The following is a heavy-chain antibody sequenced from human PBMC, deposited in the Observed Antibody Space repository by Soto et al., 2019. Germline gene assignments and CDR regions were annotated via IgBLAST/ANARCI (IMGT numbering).Heavy chain of an antibody. D-gene: IGHD4-17*01. CDR3: AKDMAYGGNSGPFDY. J-gene: IGHJ4*02. V-gene: IGHV3-43*01. Sequence: EVQLVESGGVVVQPGESLRLSCAASGFTFDDYTMHWVRQAPGKGLEWVSLIFWDGSNTHYADSVKGRFTISRDNRKNSLYLQMDRLRTEDTALYYCAKDMAYGGNSGPFDYWGQGTLVTVSS. CDR1: GFTFDDYT. CDR2: IFWDGSNT.